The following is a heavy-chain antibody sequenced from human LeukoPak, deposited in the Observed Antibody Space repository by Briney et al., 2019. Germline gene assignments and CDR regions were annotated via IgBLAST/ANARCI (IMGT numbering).Heavy chain of an antibody. D-gene: IGHD3-3*01. V-gene: IGHV4-59*01. Sequence: SETLSLTCTVSGGSISSYYWSWIRQPPGKGLEWVGYIYYSGSTNYNPSLKSRVTLSVDTYKNQFSLKLSSVNAADTAVYYCARAPRDTIFGVVTAFDYWGQGTLVTVSS. CDR3: ARAPRDTIFGVVTAFDY. J-gene: IGHJ4*02. CDR1: GGSISSYY. CDR2: IYYSGST.